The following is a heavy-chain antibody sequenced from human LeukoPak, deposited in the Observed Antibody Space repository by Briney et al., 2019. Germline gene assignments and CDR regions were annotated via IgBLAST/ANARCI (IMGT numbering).Heavy chain of an antibody. D-gene: IGHD2-2*01. J-gene: IGHJ4*02. CDR2: MLYDETDK. Sequence: GGSLRLSCAASGFTFSNYGMHWVRQAPGKGLEWVTFMLYDETDKYYASSVKGRFTISRDNSKNTLYLQMNSLRAEDTAVYYCAKDLSGYCSSTSCYGDDYWGQGTLVTVSS. V-gene: IGHV3-30*02. CDR1: GFTFSNYG. CDR3: AKDLSGYCSSTSCYGDDY.